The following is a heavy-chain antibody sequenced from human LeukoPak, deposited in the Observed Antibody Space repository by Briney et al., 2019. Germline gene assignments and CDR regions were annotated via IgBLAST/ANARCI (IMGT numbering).Heavy chain of an antibody. CDR2: INHSGST. V-gene: IGHV4-34*01. D-gene: IGHD3-10*01. CDR3: ARGGGLIMVWVKFDY. CDR1: GGSFSGYY. J-gene: IGHJ4*02. Sequence: SETLSLTCAVYGGSFSGYYWSWIRQPPGKGLEWIGEINHSGSTNYNPSLKSRVTISVDTSKNQFSLKLSSVTAADTAVYYCARGGGLIMVWVKFDYWGQGTLVTVSS.